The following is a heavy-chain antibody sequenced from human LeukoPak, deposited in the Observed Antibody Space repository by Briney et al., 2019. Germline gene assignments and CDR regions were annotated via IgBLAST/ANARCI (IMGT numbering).Heavy chain of an antibody. Sequence: ASVNVSFKTTVYTVTTYGISWVCQAPPQGHEWVGWISTYNGNTDYAQNLQDRVTLTTDTSTSTAYMELRSLRSDDTAVYYCAREQLVPKYHKGMDVWGQGTTLSVSS. V-gene: IGHV1-18*01. CDR1: VYTVTTYG. CDR2: ISTYNGNT. J-gene: IGHJ6*02. CDR3: AREQLVPKYHKGMDV. D-gene: IGHD5-18*01.